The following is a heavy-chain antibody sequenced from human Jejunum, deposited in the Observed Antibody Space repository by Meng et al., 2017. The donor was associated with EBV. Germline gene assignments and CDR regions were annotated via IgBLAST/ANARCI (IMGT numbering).Heavy chain of an antibody. CDR1: GFIGSNSY. Sequence: QTLSSGGGLLQPGGSLTPYLSASGFIGSNSYFSWVRQAPGKGLEWVSVIYSDSTTHYADSVKGRFTMSRDNSKSTLFLQMDSLRAEDTAIYYCAKRETSGWYDLWGQGTLVTVSS. CDR3: AKRETSGWYDL. V-gene: IGHV3-53*01. D-gene: IGHD6-19*01. J-gene: IGHJ5*01. CDR2: IYSDSTT.